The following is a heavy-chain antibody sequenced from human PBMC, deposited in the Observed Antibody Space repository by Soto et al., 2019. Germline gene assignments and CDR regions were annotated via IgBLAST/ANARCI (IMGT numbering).Heavy chain of an antibody. CDR3: ARGRGVVPAAIMDY. CDR2: IIPIFGTA. V-gene: IGHV1-69*13. Sequence: SVKVSCKASGGTFSSYAISWVRQAPGQGLEWMGGIIPIFGTANYAQKFQGRVTITADESTSTAYMELSSLRSEDTAVYYCARGRGVVPAAIMDYWGQGTLVTVSS. J-gene: IGHJ4*02. CDR1: GGTFSSYA. D-gene: IGHD2-2*02.